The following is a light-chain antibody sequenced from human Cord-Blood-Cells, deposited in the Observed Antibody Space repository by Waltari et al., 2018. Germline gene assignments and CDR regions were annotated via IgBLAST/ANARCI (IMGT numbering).Light chain of an antibody. CDR3: CSYAGSYTFVV. CDR2: DVS. V-gene: IGLV2-11*01. J-gene: IGLJ2*01. CDR1: SSDVGGYNY. Sequence: QSALTQPRSVSGSPGQSVTISCTGTSSDVGGYNYVSWYQQHPGKAPKPMIYDVSNRPSGVPDRFSGSKSGNTASLTISGLQAEDEADYYCCSYAGSYTFVVFGGGTKLTVL.